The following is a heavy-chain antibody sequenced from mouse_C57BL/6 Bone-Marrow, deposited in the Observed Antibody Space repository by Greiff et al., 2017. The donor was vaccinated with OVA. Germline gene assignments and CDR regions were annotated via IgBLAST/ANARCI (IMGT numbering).Heavy chain of an antibody. J-gene: IGHJ3*01. D-gene: IGHD2-10*02. CDR3: AREEYFSFAY. CDR2: IDPSDSYT. Sequence: QVQLQQSGAELVKPGASVKLSCKASGYTFTSYWMQWVKQRPGQGLEWIGEIDPSDSYTNYNQKFKGKATLTVDTSSSTAYMQLSSLTSEDSAVYYCAREEYFSFAYWGLGTLVTVSA. V-gene: IGHV1-50*01. CDR1: GYTFTSYW.